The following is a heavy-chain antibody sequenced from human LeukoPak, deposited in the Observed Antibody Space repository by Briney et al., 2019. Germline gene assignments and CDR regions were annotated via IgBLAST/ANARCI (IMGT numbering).Heavy chain of an antibody. CDR2: IYPGDSNT. V-gene: IGHV5-51*01. Sequence: GESLKISCKGSGYNLNNYWIGWVRQMPGKGLEWMGIIYPGDSNTKYSPSFQGQVTISADNSINTAYLQWSSLKASDTAMYYCARALSRYGSGSYNFDYWGQGTLVTVSS. CDR1: GYNLNNYW. CDR3: ARALSRYGSGSYNFDY. D-gene: IGHD3-10*01. J-gene: IGHJ4*02.